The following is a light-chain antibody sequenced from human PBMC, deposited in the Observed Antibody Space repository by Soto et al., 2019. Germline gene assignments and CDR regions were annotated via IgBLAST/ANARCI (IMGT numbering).Light chain of an antibody. CDR3: QQYKSWPPIT. J-gene: IGKJ5*01. Sequence: EVVMTQSPVTLSLSPGESATLSCWASQSVRNNLAWYQQKPGQAPILLIYGASTRATGIPDRFSGTGSGTEFTLTISSLKSEDYAVYYCQQYKSWPPITFGQGTRPEIK. CDR1: QSVRNN. V-gene: IGKV3-15*01. CDR2: GAS.